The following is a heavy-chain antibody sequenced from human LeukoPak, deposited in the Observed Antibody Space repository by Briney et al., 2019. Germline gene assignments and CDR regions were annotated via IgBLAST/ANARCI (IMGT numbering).Heavy chain of an antibody. CDR3: ARGEVLRYFDWLPEGDAFDI. CDR2: ISYDGSNK. V-gene: IGHV3-30-3*01. Sequence: GGSLRLSCAASGFTFSSYAMHWVRQASGKGLEWVAVISYDGSNKYYADSVKGRFTISRDNSKNTLYLQMNSLRAEDTAVYYCARGEVLRYFDWLPEGDAFDIWGQGTMVTVSS. CDR1: GFTFSSYA. J-gene: IGHJ3*02. D-gene: IGHD3-9*01.